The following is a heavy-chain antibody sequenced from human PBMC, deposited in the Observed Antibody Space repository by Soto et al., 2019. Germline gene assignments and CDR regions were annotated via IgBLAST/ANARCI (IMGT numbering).Heavy chain of an antibody. D-gene: IGHD2-8*01. J-gene: IGHJ2*01. V-gene: IGHV4-59*11. CDR2: VYSSGGT. CDR1: GGSIGSHY. Sequence: QVQLQESGPGLVKPSETLSLTCNVSGGSIGSHYWTWIRQPPGKGLEWIGYVYSSGGTNYNPSPKSRVILSVDTSKNQYSLKMNYVTAADTAVYYCARMGPLYATTYWFFDLWGRGTLVTVSS. CDR3: ARMGPLYATTYWFFDL.